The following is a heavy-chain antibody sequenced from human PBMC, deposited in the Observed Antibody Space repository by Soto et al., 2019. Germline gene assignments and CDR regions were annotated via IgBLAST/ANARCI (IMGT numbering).Heavy chain of an antibody. CDR2: INPSGGST. Sequence: QVQLVQSGAEVKKPGASVKVSCKASGYTFTSYYIHWMRQAPGQGLEWMGIINPSGGSTSYAQKFQGRVTMTSDTSPSTVYMELSSLRSEDTAVYYCARDGHRGSYSNYFDYWGQETLVTVSS. J-gene: IGHJ4*02. V-gene: IGHV1-46*01. D-gene: IGHD1-26*01. CDR1: GYTFTSYY. CDR3: ARDGHRGSYSNYFDY.